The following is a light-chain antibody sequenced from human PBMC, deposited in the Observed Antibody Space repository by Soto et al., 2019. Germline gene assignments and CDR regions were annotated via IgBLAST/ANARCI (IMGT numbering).Light chain of an antibody. V-gene: IGKV3-20*01. CDR2: GAS. J-gene: IGKJ1*01. Sequence: ENVLTQSPGTLALSPGERATLSCRASQSVSSSYLAWYQQKPGQAPRLLIYGASSGATGIPDRFSGSGSGTDFTLTISRLEPEDFAVYYCQQYGSSPGTFGQGTKVDI. CDR3: QQYGSSPGT. CDR1: QSVSSSY.